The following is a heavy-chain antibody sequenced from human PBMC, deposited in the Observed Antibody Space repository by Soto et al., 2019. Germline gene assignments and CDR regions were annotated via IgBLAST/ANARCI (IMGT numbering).Heavy chain of an antibody. CDR3: ASGPYYDFWSGYPLGYFDL. V-gene: IGHV4-30-4*01. CDR2: IYYSGST. CDR1: GGSISSGDYY. Sequence: SETLSLTCTVSGGSISSGDYYWSWIRQPPGKGLEWIGYIYYSGSTYYNPSLKSRVTISVDTSKNQFSLKLSPVTAADTAVYYCASGPYYDFWSGYPLGYFDLWGRGTLVTVSS. D-gene: IGHD3-3*01. J-gene: IGHJ2*01.